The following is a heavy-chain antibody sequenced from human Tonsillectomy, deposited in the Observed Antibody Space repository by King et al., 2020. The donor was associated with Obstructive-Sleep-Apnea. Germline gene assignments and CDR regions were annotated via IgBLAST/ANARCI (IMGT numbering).Heavy chain of an antibody. Sequence: QLQESGPGLVKPSETLSLTCSVSGGSISSSSYYWGWIRQPPGKGLEWIGTIYYSGSTYYNPSLMSRATISVDTSKNQFSLKLSSVTAADTAVYYCAGVWLTIFVLVYGLDVWGQGTTVTVSS. CDR1: GGSISSSSYY. D-gene: IGHD3-3*01. V-gene: IGHV4-39*07. CDR2: IYYSGST. J-gene: IGHJ6*02. CDR3: AGVWLTIFVLVYGLDV.